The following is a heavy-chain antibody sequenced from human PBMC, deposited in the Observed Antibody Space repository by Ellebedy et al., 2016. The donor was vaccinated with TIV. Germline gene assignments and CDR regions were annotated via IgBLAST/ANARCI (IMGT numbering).Heavy chain of an antibody. CDR3: TFGSGTYTLEY. Sequence: AASVKVSCKTSGYRFTDYYMHWVRQAPGQGLEWIGWTNPSSGDTKYAQKFQGRVTMTRDTSISKAYMDLNSLRSDDTAVYYCTFGSGTYTLEYWGQGTLATVSS. CDR1: GYRFTDYY. D-gene: IGHD3-10*01. V-gene: IGHV1-2*02. CDR2: TNPSSGDT. J-gene: IGHJ4*02.